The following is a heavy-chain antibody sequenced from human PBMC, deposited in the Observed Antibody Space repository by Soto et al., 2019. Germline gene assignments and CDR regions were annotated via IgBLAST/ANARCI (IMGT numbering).Heavy chain of an antibody. Sequence: QVQRVESGGGLVKPGGSLRLCCAASGFTFSDYYMSWIRQAPGKGLEWVSYISSRSSTIFYADSVKGRFTISRDNVKNSLYLQMNSLRAEDTAVYYCASGTNGAFFVYWGQGILVTVSS. CDR1: GFTFSDYY. CDR2: ISSRSSTI. J-gene: IGHJ4*02. V-gene: IGHV3-11*01. CDR3: ASGTNGAFFVY. D-gene: IGHD2-8*01.